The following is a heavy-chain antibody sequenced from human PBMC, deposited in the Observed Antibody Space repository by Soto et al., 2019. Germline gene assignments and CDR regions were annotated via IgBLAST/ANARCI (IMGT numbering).Heavy chain of an antibody. Sequence: GESLKISFRVSGYSFTSYWISWVRQMPVKGLEWMGRIDPTDSYANYSPSFQGHVTLSVDRSINTSYLQWSSLKAPDTAVYYCARLHSRHGTNVQLDYWRQGTLVAV. CDR1: GYSFTSYW. CDR3: ARLHSRHGTNVQLDY. D-gene: IGHD1-1*01. CDR2: IDPTDSYA. J-gene: IGHJ4*02. V-gene: IGHV5-10-1*01.